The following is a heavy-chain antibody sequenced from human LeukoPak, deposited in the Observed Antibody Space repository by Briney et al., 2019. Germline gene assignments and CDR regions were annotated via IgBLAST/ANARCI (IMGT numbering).Heavy chain of an antibody. CDR1: GFTFSSYW. J-gene: IGHJ6*04. CDR3: AELGITMIGGV. V-gene: IGHV3-7*01. D-gene: IGHD3-10*02. Sequence: GGSLRLSCAASGFTFSSYWMSWVRQAPGKGLEWVANIKDDGSEKRDVDSVKGRFTISRDNAKNSLYLQMNSLRAEDTAVYYCAELGITMIGGVWGKGTTVTISS. CDR2: IKDDGSEK.